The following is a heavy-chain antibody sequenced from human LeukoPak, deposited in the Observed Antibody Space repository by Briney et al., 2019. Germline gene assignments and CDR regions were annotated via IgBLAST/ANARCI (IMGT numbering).Heavy chain of an antibody. V-gene: IGHV5-51*01. J-gene: IGHJ5*02. CDR3: ARGLEYQLLTLNWFDT. CDR1: GYSFTSYW. D-gene: IGHD2-2*01. Sequence: GESLKISRKGSGYSFTSYWTGWVRQMPGKGLEWMGIIYPGDSNTRYSPSFQGQVTISADKSISTAYLQWSSLKASDTAMYYCARGLEYQLLTLNWFDTWGQGTLVTVSS. CDR2: IYPGDSNT.